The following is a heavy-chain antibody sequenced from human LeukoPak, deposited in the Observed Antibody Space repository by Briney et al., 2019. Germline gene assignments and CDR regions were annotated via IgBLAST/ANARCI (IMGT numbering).Heavy chain of an antibody. CDR3: TKWPGLGDD. Sequence: PGGSLRLSCAASGFTFSSNSMTWVRQTPGKGLEWVSGISGSGDSTFYADSVKGRFTISRDNSRNTLYLQMSSLRPEDTAVYYCTKWPGLGDDWGQGTLVTVSS. CDR2: ISGSGDST. CDR1: GFTFSSNS. V-gene: IGHV3-23*01. D-gene: IGHD3-10*01. J-gene: IGHJ4*02.